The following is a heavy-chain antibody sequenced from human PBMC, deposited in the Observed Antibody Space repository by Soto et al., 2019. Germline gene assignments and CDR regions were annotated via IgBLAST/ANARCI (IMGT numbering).Heavy chain of an antibody. CDR1: GGSISSYY. CDR2: IYYSGST. J-gene: IGHJ4*02. CDR3: ARERGYDSPFDY. D-gene: IGHD5-12*01. Sequence: SETLSLTCTVSGGSISSYYWSWIRQPPGKGLEWIGYIYYSGSTNYNPSLKSRVTISVDTSKNQFSLKLSSVTAADTAVYYCARERGYDSPFDYWGQGTLVTASS. V-gene: IGHV4-59*01.